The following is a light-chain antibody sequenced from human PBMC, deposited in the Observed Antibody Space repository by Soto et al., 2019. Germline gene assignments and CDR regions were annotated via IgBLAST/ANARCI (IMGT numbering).Light chain of an antibody. J-gene: IGKJ4*01. CDR1: QGINSW. Sequence: SEITRSPSYVSASVGGRIIITCRASQGINSWLNWYQQKPGKAPKLLIYAASSLQNDVPSRFRSSGSGTDFTLTISSLQPEDFATYYCQQAKSFPLTFGGGTKVDIK. V-gene: IGKV1-12*01. CDR2: AAS. CDR3: QQAKSFPLT.